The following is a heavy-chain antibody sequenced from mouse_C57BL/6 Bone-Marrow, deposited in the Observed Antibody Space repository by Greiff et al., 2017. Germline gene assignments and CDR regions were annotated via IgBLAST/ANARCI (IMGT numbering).Heavy chain of an antibody. D-gene: IGHD1-2*01. CDR1: GYTFTSYG. CDR2: INPRSGNT. CDR3: GRGCYGYYYAMDY. Sequence: VQLQESGAELVRPGASVKLSCKASGYTFTSYGIRWVKQRPGQGLEWIGEINPRSGNTYYNEKFKGKATLTVDKSSSTAYMELRSLTSEDSAVXYCGRGCYGYYYAMDYWGQGTSVTVSA. J-gene: IGHJ4*01. V-gene: IGHV1-81*01.